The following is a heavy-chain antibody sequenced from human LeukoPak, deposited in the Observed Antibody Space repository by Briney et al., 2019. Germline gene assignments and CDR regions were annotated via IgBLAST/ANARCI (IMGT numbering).Heavy chain of an antibody. CDR2: IWYDGSNK. CDR1: GFTFSSYG. D-gene: IGHD3-22*01. J-gene: IGHJ4*02. V-gene: IGHV3-33*06. Sequence: GGSLRLSCAASGFTFSSYGMHWVRQAPGKGLKWVAVIWYDGSNKYYADSVKGRFTISRDSSKHTLYLQMNSLRAEDTAVYFCAKTYDSSGYFYGGWGQGTLVTVSS. CDR3: AKTYDSSGYFYGG.